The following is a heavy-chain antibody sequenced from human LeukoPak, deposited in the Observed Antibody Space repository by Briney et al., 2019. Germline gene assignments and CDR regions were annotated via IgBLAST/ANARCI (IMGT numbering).Heavy chain of an antibody. CDR1: GFTFSKYA. J-gene: IGHJ4*02. V-gene: IGHV3-30*18. D-gene: IGHD4-17*01. CDR3: ANSPRSYGDFFM. Sequence: GGSLRLSCAASGFTFSKYAMQWVRQAPGKGLQWVASISYDGTIRYYADSVRGRFTISRDNSKNTLYLQMNALRTEDMALYYCANSPRSYGDFFMWGQGTLVTVSS. CDR2: ISYDGTIR.